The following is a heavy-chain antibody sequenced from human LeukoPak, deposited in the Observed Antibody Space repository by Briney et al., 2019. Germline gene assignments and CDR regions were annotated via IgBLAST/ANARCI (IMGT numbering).Heavy chain of an antibody. CDR1: GDSISSDDYY. Sequence: SQTLSLTCTVSGDSISSDDYYWSWIRQPAGKGLEWIGRFSASGNSNCNPSLKSRLTMSIDTSRNQFSLKLTSVTAADTAVYFCARDSRYCNGGYCSNWFDPWGQGTLVTVSS. CDR2: FSASGNS. J-gene: IGHJ5*02. CDR3: ARDSRYCNGGYCSNWFDP. D-gene: IGHD2-15*01. V-gene: IGHV4-61*02.